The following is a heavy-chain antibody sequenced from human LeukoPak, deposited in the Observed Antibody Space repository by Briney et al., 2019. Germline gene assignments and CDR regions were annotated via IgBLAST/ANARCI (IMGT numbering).Heavy chain of an antibody. J-gene: IGHJ5*02. Sequence: SETLSLTCAVYGGSFSGYYRSWIRQPPGKGLEWIGEINHSGSTNYNPSLKSLVTISVDTSKNQFSLKLSSVTAADTAVYYCARPLKQQLVRGSWFDPWGQGTLVTVSS. V-gene: IGHV4-34*01. CDR3: ARPLKQQLVRGSWFDP. D-gene: IGHD6-13*01. CDR1: GGSFSGYY. CDR2: INHSGST.